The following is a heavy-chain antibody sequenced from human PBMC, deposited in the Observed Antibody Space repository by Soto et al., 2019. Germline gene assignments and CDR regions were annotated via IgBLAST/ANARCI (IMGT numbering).Heavy chain of an antibody. CDR2: IKSKTDGGTT. D-gene: IGHD3-10*01. Sequence: SVSNAWMNWVRPAPGKGLEWVGRIKSKTDGGTTDYAAPAKGRFTISRDDSKNTLYLQMNSLKTEDTAVYYCTTGPPVLPWGQGTLVTVSS. CDR3: TTGPPVLP. J-gene: IGHJ5*02. V-gene: IGHV3-15*07. CDR1: SVSNAW.